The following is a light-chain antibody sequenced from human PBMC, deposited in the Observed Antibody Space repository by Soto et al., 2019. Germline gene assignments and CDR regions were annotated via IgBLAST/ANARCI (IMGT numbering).Light chain of an antibody. J-gene: IGKJ1*01. V-gene: IGKV3-20*01. Sequence: EIVLTQSPGTLSLSPGERATRSCTASQSVTRNYLAWYQQKPGQAPRLLIYGASNRATGISDRFSGSGSGTDFTLTISRLEPEDFAVYYCHQYGSPPRTFGQGTKVEIK. CDR3: HQYGSPPRT. CDR2: GAS. CDR1: QSVTRNY.